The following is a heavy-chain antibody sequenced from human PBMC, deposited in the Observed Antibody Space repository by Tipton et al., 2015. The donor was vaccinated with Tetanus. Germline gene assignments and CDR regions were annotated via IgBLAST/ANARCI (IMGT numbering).Heavy chain of an antibody. CDR2: IYYSGST. V-gene: IGHV4-59*12. J-gene: IGHJ4*02. CDR1: GGSISSYY. D-gene: IGHD5-12*01. CDR3: ARVRRGATTGLDY. Sequence: LRLSCTVSGGSISSYYWSWIRKPPGKGLEWIGCIYYSGSTNYNPSRKSRVSMSVDTSKNQFSLRLSSVTAADTAAYYCARVRRGATTGLDYWGQGTLVTVSS.